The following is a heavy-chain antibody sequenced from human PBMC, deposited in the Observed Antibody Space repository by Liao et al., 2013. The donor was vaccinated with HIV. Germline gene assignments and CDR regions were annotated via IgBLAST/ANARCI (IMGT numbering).Heavy chain of an antibody. CDR2: IYYSGST. V-gene: IGHV4-59*01. Sequence: QVQLQESGPGLVKPSETLSLTCTVSGDSISSYYWSWIRQPPGKGLEWIGYIYYSGSTNYNPSLKSRVTISVDTSKNQFSLKLSSVTAADTAVYYCAREVGRGYESLWFGESRGSFDYWGQGTLVTVSS. CDR3: AREVGRGYESLWFGESRGSFDY. J-gene: IGHJ4*02. D-gene: IGHD3-10*01. CDR1: GDSISSYY.